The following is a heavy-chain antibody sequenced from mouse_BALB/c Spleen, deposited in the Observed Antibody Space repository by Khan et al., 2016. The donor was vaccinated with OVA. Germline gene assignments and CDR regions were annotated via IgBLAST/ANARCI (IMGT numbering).Heavy chain of an antibody. Sequence: QVQLKQSGPGLVAPSQNLSITCTVSGFSLTDYGVNWVRQPPGKGLEWLGMIWGDGSTDYNSALKSRLSISKDNSKSQVFLKMNSLQTDDTARFYCARELRLEGFAYWGQGTLVTVSA. V-gene: IGHV2-6-7*01. CDR2: IWGDGST. J-gene: IGHJ3*01. D-gene: IGHD1-2*01. CDR1: GFSLTDYG. CDR3: ARELRLEGFAY.